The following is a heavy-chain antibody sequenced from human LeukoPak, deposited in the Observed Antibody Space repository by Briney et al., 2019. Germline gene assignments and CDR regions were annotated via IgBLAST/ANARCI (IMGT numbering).Heavy chain of an antibody. Sequence: SETLSLTCTVSGGSISSSSYYWGWIRQPPGKGLEWIGSIYYSGSTYYNPSLKSRVTISVDTSKNQFSLKLSSVTAADTAVYYCAREVQGYYYDSSGYWDYWGQGTLVTVSS. CDR3: AREVQGYYYDSSGYWDY. V-gene: IGHV4-39*07. J-gene: IGHJ4*02. D-gene: IGHD3-22*01. CDR2: IYYSGST. CDR1: GGSISSSSYY.